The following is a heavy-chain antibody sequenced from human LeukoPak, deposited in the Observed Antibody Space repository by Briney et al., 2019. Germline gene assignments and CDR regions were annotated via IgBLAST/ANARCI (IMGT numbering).Heavy chain of an antibody. D-gene: IGHD1-14*01. CDR3: ARGRPDPPTRGAPWPSTFDY. CDR1: GGSISSGGYY. CDR2: IYYSGST. J-gene: IGHJ4*02. Sequence: SETLSLTCTVSGGSISSGGYYWSWIRQHPGKGLEWIGYIYYSGSTYYNPSLKSRVTISVDTSKNQFSLKLSSVTAADTAVYYCARGRPDPPTRGAPWPSTFDYWGQGTLVTVSS. V-gene: IGHV4-31*03.